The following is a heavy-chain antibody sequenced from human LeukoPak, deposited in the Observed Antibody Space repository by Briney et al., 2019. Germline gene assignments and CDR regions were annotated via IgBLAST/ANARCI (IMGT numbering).Heavy chain of an antibody. CDR1: GYTFTDYY. J-gene: IGHJ4*02. V-gene: IGHV1-46*01. CDR3: ARGGCSGGSCYGSDPFDY. CDR2: INPIGGST. Sequence: ASVNVSCKASGYTFTDYYMHWVRQAPGHGLEWMGVINPIGGSTTYAQKFQGRVTMTRDTSTSTVYMELSSLTSEDTAIYYCARGGCSGGSCYGSDPFDYWGQGTLVTVSS. D-gene: IGHD2-15*01.